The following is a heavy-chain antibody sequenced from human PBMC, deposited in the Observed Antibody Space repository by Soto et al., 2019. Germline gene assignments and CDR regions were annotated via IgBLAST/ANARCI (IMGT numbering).Heavy chain of an antibody. V-gene: IGHV3-30-3*01. Sequence: QVQLVESGGGVVQPGRSLRLSCAASGFTFSSYAMHWVRQAPGKGLEWVAVISYDGSNKYYADSVKGRFTISRDNSKNTLYLQMNSLRAEDTAVYYCARGELGSSRYGNWFDPWGQGTLVTVSS. CDR3: ARGELGSSRYGNWFDP. J-gene: IGHJ5*02. D-gene: IGHD6-13*01. CDR1: GFTFSSYA. CDR2: ISYDGSNK.